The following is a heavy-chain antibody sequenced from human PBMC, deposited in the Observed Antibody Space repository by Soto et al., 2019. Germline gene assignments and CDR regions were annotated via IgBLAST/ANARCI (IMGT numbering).Heavy chain of an antibody. Sequence: ASVKVSCKASGYTFTGYYMHWVRQAPGQGLEWMGWINPNSGGTNYAQKFQGRVTMTRDTSISTAYMELSRLRSDDTAVYYCAARIAAAGVVCYYGMDVWGQGTTVTVSS. CDR2: INPNSGGT. D-gene: IGHD6-13*01. CDR1: GYTFTGYY. CDR3: AARIAAAGVVCYYGMDV. J-gene: IGHJ6*02. V-gene: IGHV1-2*02.